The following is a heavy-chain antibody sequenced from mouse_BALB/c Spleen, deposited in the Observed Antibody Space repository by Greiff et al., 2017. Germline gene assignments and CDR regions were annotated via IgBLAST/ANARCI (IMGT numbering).Heavy chain of an antibody. CDR3: ARSYDGYWGFAY. D-gene: IGHD2-3*01. J-gene: IGHJ3*01. V-gene: IGHV5-17*02. CDR1: GFTFSSFG. Sequence: EVMLVESGGGLVQPGGSRKLSCAASGFTFSSFGMPWVRQAPEKGLEWVAYISSGSSTIYYADTVKGRFTLSRDNPKNTLFLQMTSLRSEDTAMYYGARSYDGYWGFAYWGQGTLVTVSA. CDR2: ISSGSSTI.